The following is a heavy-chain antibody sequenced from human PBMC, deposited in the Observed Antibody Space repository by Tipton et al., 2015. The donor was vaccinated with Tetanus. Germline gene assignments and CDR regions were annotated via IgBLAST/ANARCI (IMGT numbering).Heavy chain of an antibody. CDR1: GDSISSGDYY. CDR2: IYNSGST. D-gene: IGHD3-22*01. CDR3: AREGYYFDGSSYYYYFDS. J-gene: IGHJ4*02. Sequence: TLSLTCTVSGDSISSGDYYWSWIRQPPGKGLEWIGYIYNSGSTYYNPSLKSRITISVDTSKSQFSLNLSSVTAADTAVYYCAREGYYFDGSSYYYYFDSSAQGTLVTVPS. V-gene: IGHV4-30-4*01.